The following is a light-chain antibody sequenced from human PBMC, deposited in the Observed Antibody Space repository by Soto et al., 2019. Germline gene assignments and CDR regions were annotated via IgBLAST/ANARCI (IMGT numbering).Light chain of an antibody. CDR3: QQYNNWPFPAWT. Sequence: EIVLTQSPATLSLSPGERATLSCRASQSASISLAWYQQKPGQAPRLLIYGASTRATGIPARFSGSGSGTDFTLTISSLQSEDFAVYYCQQYNNWPFPAWTFGQGTKVEIK. J-gene: IGKJ1*01. CDR2: GAS. CDR1: QSASIS. V-gene: IGKV3-15*01.